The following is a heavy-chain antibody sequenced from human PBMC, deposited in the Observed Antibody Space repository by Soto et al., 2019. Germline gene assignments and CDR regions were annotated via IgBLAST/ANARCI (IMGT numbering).Heavy chain of an antibody. CDR3: AHYDSSGYFSLFDS. V-gene: IGHV2-5*01. CDR1: GFSLTTTGVG. D-gene: IGHD3-22*01. J-gene: IGHJ4*02. CDR2: VYWNDDR. Sequence: QIALQESGPTVVKPTQTLTLTCTFSGFSLTTTGVGVGWIRHAPGKALEWLAMVYWNDDRRYSPSLKSRLTITQDTSKNQVVLTMTYMDPVDTATYFCAHYDSSGYFSLFDSWGQGPLVPVSS.